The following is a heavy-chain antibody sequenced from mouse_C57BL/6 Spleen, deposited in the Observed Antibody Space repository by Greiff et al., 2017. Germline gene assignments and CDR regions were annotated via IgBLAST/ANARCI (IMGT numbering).Heavy chain of an antibody. CDR1: GYTFTSYW. D-gene: IGHD2-1*01. J-gene: IGHJ4*01. CDR3: ARKDGNYEMDY. Sequence: VQLQQPGAELVKPGASVKLSCTASGYTFTSYWMQWVKQRPGQGLEWIGEIDPSDSYTNYNQKFKGKATLTVDTSSSTAYMQLSSLTSEDSAVYYCARKDGNYEMDYWGQGTSVTVSS. CDR2: IDPSDSYT. V-gene: IGHV1-50*01.